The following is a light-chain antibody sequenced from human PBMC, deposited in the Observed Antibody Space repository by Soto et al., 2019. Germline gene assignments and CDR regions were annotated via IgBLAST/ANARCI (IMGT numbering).Light chain of an antibody. CDR1: QSIDSW. J-gene: IGKJ1*01. V-gene: IGKV1-5*03. CDR3: QQGNTYST. Sequence: DIQLTQSPSILSASVGDRVTITCRASQSIDSWLAWYQQKPGKAPKLLIFQTSNLESGVPSRFSGSGSGTEFTLTISSLQPDDFATYYCQQGNTYSTFGQGTKVETK. CDR2: QTS.